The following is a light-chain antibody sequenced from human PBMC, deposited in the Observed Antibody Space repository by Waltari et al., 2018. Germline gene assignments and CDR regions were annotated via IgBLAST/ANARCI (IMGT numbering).Light chain of an antibody. J-gene: IGLJ2*01. CDR2: DTT. CDR1: TGPVTSRHF. CDR3: LLSFGATRL. Sequence: QAVVTQEPSLTVSPGGTVTLTCGSSTGPVTSRHFPYWFQQKPGEAPRTLVYDTTSKHSLTPARFSGSLLGDKAALTLSGAQPDDEADYYCLLSFGATRLFGGGTKLTVL. V-gene: IGLV7-46*01.